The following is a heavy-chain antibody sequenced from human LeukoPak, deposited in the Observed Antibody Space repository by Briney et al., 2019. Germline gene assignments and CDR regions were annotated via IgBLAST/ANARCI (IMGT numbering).Heavy chain of an antibody. CDR2: IYSGGST. CDR1: GFTASSNY. J-gene: IGHJ5*02. V-gene: IGHV3-66*01. D-gene: IGHD6-13*01. Sequence: GGSLRLSCAASGFTASSNYMSWVRQAPGKGLEWVSVIYSGGSTYYADSVKGRFTISRDNSKNTLYLQMNSLRAEDTAVYYCARGRPYSSSWYQFDPWGQGTLVTVSS. CDR3: ARGRPYSSSWYQFDP.